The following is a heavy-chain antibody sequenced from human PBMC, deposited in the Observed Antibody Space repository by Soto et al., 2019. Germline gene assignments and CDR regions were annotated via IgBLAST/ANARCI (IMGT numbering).Heavy chain of an antibody. CDR3: ARGRIVVVVAATPRYYGMDV. D-gene: IGHD2-15*01. J-gene: IGHJ6*02. CDR2: IIPIFGTA. CDR1: GGTFSSYA. Sequence: GASVKVSCKASGGTFSSYAISWVRQAPGQGLEWMGEIIPIFGTANYAQKFQGRVTITADESTSTAYMELSSLRSEDTAVYYCARGRIVVVVAATPRYYGMDVWGQGTTVTVSS. V-gene: IGHV1-69*13.